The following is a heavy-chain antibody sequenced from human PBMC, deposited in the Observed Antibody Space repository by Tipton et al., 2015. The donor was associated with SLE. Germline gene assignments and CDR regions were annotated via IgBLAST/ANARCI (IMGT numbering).Heavy chain of an antibody. J-gene: IGHJ4*02. CDR3: ARGTQPTDY. Sequence: TLSRTCAVYGGSFSGYYWSWIRQPPGKGLEWIGEINHSGSTNYNPSLKSRVTISVDTSKNQFSLKLSSVTAADTAVYYCARGTQPTDYWGQGTLVTVSS. CDR2: INHSGST. CDR1: GGSFSGYY. V-gene: IGHV4-34*01. D-gene: IGHD5-18*01.